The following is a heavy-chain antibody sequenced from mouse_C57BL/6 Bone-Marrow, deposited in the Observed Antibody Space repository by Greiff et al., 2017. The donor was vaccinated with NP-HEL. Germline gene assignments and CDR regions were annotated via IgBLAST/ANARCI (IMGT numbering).Heavy chain of an antibody. CDR1: GFTFSNYW. D-gene: IGHD1-1*01. CDR2: IRLKSDNYAT. V-gene: IGHV6-3*01. Sequence: DVMLVESGGGLVQPGGSMKLSCVASGFTFSNYWMNWVRQSPEKGLEWVAQIRLKSDNYATHYAESVKGRFTISRYDSKISVYLQMNNLRAEDTGIYYCTGDTTVVGSFDYWGQGTTLTVSS. CDR3: TGDTTVVGSFDY. J-gene: IGHJ2*01.